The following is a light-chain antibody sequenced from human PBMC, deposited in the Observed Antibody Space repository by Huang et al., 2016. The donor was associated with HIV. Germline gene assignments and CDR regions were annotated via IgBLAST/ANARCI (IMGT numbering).Light chain of an antibody. J-gene: IGKJ1*01. Sequence: IVLTQSPATLSLSPGERATLSCRASQSVSSYLAWYQQKPGQAPRLLIYGASNRAHGIPDRFSGSGSGTDFTLTISSLEPEDFAVYYCQQRSTWPAFGQGTKVEVK. CDR1: QSVSSY. CDR2: GAS. CDR3: QQRSTWPA. V-gene: IGKV3-11*01.